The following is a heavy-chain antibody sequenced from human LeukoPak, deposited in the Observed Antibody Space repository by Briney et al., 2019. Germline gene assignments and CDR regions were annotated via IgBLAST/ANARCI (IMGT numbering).Heavy chain of an antibody. CDR2: ISGSGGST. Sequence: GGALRLSCAASGFTFSSYAMSWVRQAPGKGLEWVSAISGSGGSTYYAESVKGRFTISRDNSKNTLYLQMNSLRAEDTAVYYCAKAGYGGNSGFDYWGQGTLVTVSS. V-gene: IGHV3-23*01. CDR3: AKAGYGGNSGFDY. D-gene: IGHD4-23*01. CDR1: GFTFSSYA. J-gene: IGHJ4*02.